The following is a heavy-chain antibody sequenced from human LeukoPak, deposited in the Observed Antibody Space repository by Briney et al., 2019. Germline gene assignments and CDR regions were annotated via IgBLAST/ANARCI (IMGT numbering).Heavy chain of an antibody. CDR3: AKDQPGRSGYRGGLGFDP. J-gene: IGHJ5*02. Sequence: GGSLRLSCAASGFTFSSYAMSWVRQAPGKGLEWVSAISGSGGSTYYADSVKGRFTISRDNSKNTLYLQVNSLRAEDTAVYYCAKDQPGRSGYRGGLGFDPWGQGTLVTVSS. V-gene: IGHV3-23*01. CDR1: GFTFSSYA. CDR2: ISGSGGST. D-gene: IGHD3-3*01.